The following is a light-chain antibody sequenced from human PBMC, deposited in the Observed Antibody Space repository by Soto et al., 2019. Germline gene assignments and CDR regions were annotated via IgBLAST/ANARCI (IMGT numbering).Light chain of an antibody. J-gene: IGKJ4*01. CDR2: GAS. V-gene: IGKV3-15*01. CDR1: QGVSSS. Sequence: EIVMTQSPVTLSVSPGDRATLSCRASQGVSSSLAWYQQKPGQAPRLLIYGASTRATGIPARFSGSGSGTAFTLTISSLLSEDFAMYYCQQYSNWRPLTFGGGTQVEI. CDR3: QQYSNWRPLT.